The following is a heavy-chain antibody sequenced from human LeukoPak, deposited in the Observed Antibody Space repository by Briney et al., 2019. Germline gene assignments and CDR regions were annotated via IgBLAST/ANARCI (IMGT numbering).Heavy chain of an antibody. J-gene: IGHJ4*02. CDR3: ARADYCSGGSCYSGNFDY. D-gene: IGHD2-15*01. CDR1: GYTFTSYG. V-gene: IGHV1-69*06. CDR2: IIPIFGTA. Sequence: SVKVSCKASGYTFTSYGISWVRQAPGQGLEWMGGIIPIFGTANYAQKFQGRVTITADKSTSTAYMELRSLRSDDTAVYYCARADYCSGGSCYSGNFDYWGQGTLVTVSS.